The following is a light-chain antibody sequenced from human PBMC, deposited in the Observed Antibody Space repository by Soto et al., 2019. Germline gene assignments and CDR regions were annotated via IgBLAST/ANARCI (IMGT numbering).Light chain of an antibody. CDR2: EVS. CDR3: TSYTGDDFTFV. CDR1: SSDVGTYDY. V-gene: IGLV2-14*03. Sequence: QSVLTQPASVSGSPGQSITISCTGTSSDVGTYDYVSWYQQHPGRAPKLIIFEVSKRPLGVPDRFSGSKSGNTASLIVSGLQPDDEAEYHCTSYTGDDFTFVFGTGTKV. J-gene: IGLJ1*01.